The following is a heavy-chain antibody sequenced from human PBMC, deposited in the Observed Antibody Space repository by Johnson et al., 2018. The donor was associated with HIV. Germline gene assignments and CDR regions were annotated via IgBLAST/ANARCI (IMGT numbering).Heavy chain of an antibody. CDR1: GFTFDDYG. CDR2: INWNGGST. D-gene: IGHD3-3*01. Sequence: MLLVESGGGVVRPGGSLRLSCAASGFTFDDYGMSWVRQAPGKGLEWVSGINWNGGSTGYADSVKGRFTISRDNAKNSLYLQMNSLRAEDTALYYCAIVGIFGVAPDDAFDIWGQGTMVTVSS. CDR3: AIVGIFGVAPDDAFDI. J-gene: IGHJ3*02. V-gene: IGHV3-20*04.